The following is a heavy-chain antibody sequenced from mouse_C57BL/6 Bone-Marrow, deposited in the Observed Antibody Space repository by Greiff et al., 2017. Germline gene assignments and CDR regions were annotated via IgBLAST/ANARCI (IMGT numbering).Heavy chain of an antibody. D-gene: IGHD2-12*01. CDR1: GYTFTSYW. V-gene: IGHV1-64*01. J-gene: IGHJ4*01. CDR2: IHPNSGST. Sequence: QVQLQQPGAELVKPGASVTLSCKASGYTFTSYWMHWVKQRPGQGLEWIGMIHPNSGSTNYNEKFKSKATLTVDKSSSTAYMQLSSLTSEDSAVYYCARAYYKGEDYWGQGTSVTVSS. CDR3: ARAYYKGEDY.